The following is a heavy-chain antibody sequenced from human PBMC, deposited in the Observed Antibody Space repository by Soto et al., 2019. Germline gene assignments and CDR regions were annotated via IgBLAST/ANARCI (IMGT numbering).Heavy chain of an antibody. CDR3: ARDISIGDSGSAGYFDYGMDV. D-gene: IGHD6-6*01. CDR1: GFTFSSYS. Sequence: SLRLSCAASGFTFSSYSMNWVRQAPGKGLEWVSSISSSSSYIYYADSVKGRFTISRDNAKNSLYLQMNSLRAEDTAVYYCARDISIGDSGSAGYFDYGMDVWGQGTTVTVSS. J-gene: IGHJ6*02. V-gene: IGHV3-21*01. CDR2: ISSSSSYI.